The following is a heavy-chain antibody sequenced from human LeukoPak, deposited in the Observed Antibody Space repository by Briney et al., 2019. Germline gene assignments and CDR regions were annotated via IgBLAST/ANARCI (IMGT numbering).Heavy chain of an antibody. CDR2: INPNSGAI. J-gene: IGHJ6*03. CDR3: ARVRSSSIGRDGGHYYYYYMDV. CDR1: GYTFTGYY. Sequence: ASVKVSCKASGYTFTGYYMYWVRQAPGQGLEWMGWINPNSGAIHYAQKFQGRVTMTRDTSIRTAYMELSRLTSDDTAVYYCARVRSSSIGRDGGHYYYYYMDVWGKGTTVTVSS. V-gene: IGHV1-2*02. D-gene: IGHD6-13*01.